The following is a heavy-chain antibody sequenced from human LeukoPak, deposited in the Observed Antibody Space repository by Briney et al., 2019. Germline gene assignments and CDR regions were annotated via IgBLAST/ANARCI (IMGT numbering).Heavy chain of an antibody. D-gene: IGHD2/OR15-2a*01. J-gene: IGHJ4*02. CDR3: VSFYETY. CDR2: MNSDGSWT. V-gene: IGHV3-74*01. Sequence: GGSLRLSCAASGNYWMHCVRQVGGKGLVWVSHMNSDGSWTSYADSVKGRFTISKDNAKNTVYQQMYSLRPEDTAVYYCVSFYETYWGRGTLVTVSS. CDR1: GNYW.